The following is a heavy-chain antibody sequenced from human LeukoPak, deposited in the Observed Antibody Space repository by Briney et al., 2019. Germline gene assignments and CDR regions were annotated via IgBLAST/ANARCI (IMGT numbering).Heavy chain of an antibody. CDR3: ARGAFPYRRGWFDP. CDR2: IYYSGST. D-gene: IGHD2-2*02. CDR1: GGSISSSSYY. Sequence: SETLSLTCTVSGGSISSSSYYWGWIRQPPGKGLEWIGSIYYSGSTYYNPSLKSRVTISVDTSKNQFSLKLSSVTAADTAVYYCARGAFPYRRGWFDPWGQGTLVTVSS. V-gene: IGHV4-39*07. J-gene: IGHJ5*02.